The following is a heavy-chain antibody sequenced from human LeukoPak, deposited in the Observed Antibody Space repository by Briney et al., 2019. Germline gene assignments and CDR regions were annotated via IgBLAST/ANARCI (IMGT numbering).Heavy chain of an antibody. CDR2: ISWNSGSI. CDR3: AKAPLGGYCSSTSCWINYFDY. D-gene: IGHD2-2*01. J-gene: IGHJ4*02. V-gene: IGHV3-9*01. Sequence: GGSLRLSCAASGFTFDDYAMHWVRQAPGKGLEWVSGISWNSGSIGYADSVKGRFTISRDNAKNSLYLQMNSLRAEDTALYYCAKAPLGGYCSSTSCWINYFDYWGQGTLVTVSS. CDR1: GFTFDDYA.